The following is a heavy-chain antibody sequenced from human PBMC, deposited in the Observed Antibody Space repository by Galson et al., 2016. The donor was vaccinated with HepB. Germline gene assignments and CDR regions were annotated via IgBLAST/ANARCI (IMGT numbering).Heavy chain of an antibody. D-gene: IGHD1-26*01. Sequence: SLRLSCAASGFSVSSHYMTWVRQAPGKGLEWVSIIYIGGTTFYADSVKGRFTISRDDGGNSLYLEMSGLRPDDTAVYYCARDWSYSFDSWGQGTLVTVAA. J-gene: IGHJ4*02. V-gene: IGHV3-66*01. CDR1: GFSVSSHY. CDR2: IYIGGTT. CDR3: ARDWSYSFDS.